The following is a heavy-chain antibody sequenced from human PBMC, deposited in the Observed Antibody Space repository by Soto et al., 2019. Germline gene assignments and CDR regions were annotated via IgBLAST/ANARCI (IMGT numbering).Heavy chain of an antibody. Sequence: SETLSLTCTVSGGSVSSGSYYWSWIRQPPGKGLEWIGYIYYSGSTDYNPSLKSRVTISVDTSKNQFSLKLSSVTAADTAVYYCARGQGGYSSGWYYFDYWGQGTLVTVSS. CDR1: GGSVSSGSYY. CDR3: ARGQGGYSSGWYYFDY. V-gene: IGHV4-61*01. D-gene: IGHD6-19*01. J-gene: IGHJ4*02. CDR2: IYYSGST.